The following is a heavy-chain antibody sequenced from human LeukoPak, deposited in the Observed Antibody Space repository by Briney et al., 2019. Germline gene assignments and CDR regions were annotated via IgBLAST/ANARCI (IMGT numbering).Heavy chain of an antibody. CDR1: GFTLSASA. V-gene: IGHV3-73*01. Sequence: PGGSLRLSCAASGFTLSASAIHWVRQASGKGLEWVGLIDRPAKSYATANGASVGGRFTISRDDSKNTAYLHMDSLKTEDTALYYCTRDRGTYNWLDPWGQGTLVTVSS. CDR2: IDRPAKSYAT. D-gene: IGHD1-26*01. CDR3: TRDRGTYNWLDP. J-gene: IGHJ5*02.